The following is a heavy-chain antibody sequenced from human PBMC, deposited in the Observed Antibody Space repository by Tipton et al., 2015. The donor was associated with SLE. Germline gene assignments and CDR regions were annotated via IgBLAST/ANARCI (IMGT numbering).Heavy chain of an antibody. CDR3: ARARYYDYYFDY. Sequence: LRLSCTVSGGSISSYYWSWIRQPPGKGLEWIGYIYYSGSTNYNPSLKSRVTISVDTSKNQFSLKLSSVTAADTAVYYCARARYYDYYFDYWGQGTLVTVSS. CDR1: GGSISSYY. CDR2: IYYSGST. J-gene: IGHJ4*02. D-gene: IGHD3-3*01. V-gene: IGHV4-59*01.